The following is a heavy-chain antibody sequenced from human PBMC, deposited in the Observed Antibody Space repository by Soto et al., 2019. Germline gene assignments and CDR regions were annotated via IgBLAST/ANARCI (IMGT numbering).Heavy chain of an antibody. CDR3: ARRQWLVGGYYYGMDV. CDR1: GYTFTSYG. Sequence: QVQLVQSGAEVKKPGASVKVSCKASGYTFTSYGISWVRQAPGQGLEWMGWTSAYKGNTNYAQKLQGRVTMTTDTSPSTAYMELRSLRSDDTAVYYCARRQWLVGGYYYGMDVWGQATTVTASS. D-gene: IGHD6-19*01. V-gene: IGHV1-18*01. CDR2: TSAYKGNT. J-gene: IGHJ6*02.